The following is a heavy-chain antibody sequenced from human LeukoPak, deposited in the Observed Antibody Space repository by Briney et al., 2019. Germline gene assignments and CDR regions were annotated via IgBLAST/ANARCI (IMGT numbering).Heavy chain of an antibody. CDR3: ATSDDAAGTS. Sequence: GGSLRLSSAASGFRFSTFWMSWVRQAPGKGLDWVANINQNGGVKHYVDSVKGRFTISRDNAKNSLYLQMTSLRADDTAVYYCATSDDAAGTSWGQGTLVTVSS. J-gene: IGHJ5*02. D-gene: IGHD6-25*01. CDR2: INQNGGVK. V-gene: IGHV3-7*01. CDR1: GFRFSTFW.